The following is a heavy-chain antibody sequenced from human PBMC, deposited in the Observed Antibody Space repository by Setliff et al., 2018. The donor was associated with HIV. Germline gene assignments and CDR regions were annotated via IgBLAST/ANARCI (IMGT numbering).Heavy chain of an antibody. J-gene: IGHJ6*03. Sequence: ASVKVSCKASGYTFTTFGISWLRQAPGQEPEWMGSISAHDGKKNYGQKFHSRLSMSTDTSASTAYMELRSLRPGDTAIYYCARRRLEYCGGDCYYYYMDFWGKGTTVTVSS. D-gene: IGHD2-21*01. CDR2: ISAHDGKK. CDR3: ARRRLEYCGGDCYYYYMDF. CDR1: GYTFTTFG. V-gene: IGHV1-18*01.